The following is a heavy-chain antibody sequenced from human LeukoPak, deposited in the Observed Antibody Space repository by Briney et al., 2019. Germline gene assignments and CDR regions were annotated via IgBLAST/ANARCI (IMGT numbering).Heavy chain of an antibody. J-gene: IGHJ4*02. CDR3: ARWYSSGWAFDY. Sequence: SETLSLTCGVSGGSMSSSSYYWGWIRQPPGKGLEWIGSIDYGGSTYYNSALKSRVTISVDTSKNQFSLNLSYVTAADTAVYYCARWYSSGWAFDYWGQGTLVTVSS. V-gene: IGHV4-39*01. D-gene: IGHD6-19*01. CDR2: IDYGGST. CDR1: GGSMSSSSYY.